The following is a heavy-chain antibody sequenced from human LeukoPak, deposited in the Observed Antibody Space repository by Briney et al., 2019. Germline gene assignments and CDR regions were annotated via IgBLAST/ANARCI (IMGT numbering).Heavy chain of an antibody. CDR3: TTEPDSSGYYYWFGFDY. Sequence: GGSLRLSCPASGFTFSNAWMSWVRQAPGKGLEWVGRIKSKTDGGTTDYAAPVKGRFTISRDDSKNTLYLQMNSLKTEDTAVYYCTTEPDSSGYYYWFGFDYWGQGTLVTVSS. V-gene: IGHV3-15*01. CDR2: IKSKTDGGTT. D-gene: IGHD3-22*01. J-gene: IGHJ4*02. CDR1: GFTFSNAW.